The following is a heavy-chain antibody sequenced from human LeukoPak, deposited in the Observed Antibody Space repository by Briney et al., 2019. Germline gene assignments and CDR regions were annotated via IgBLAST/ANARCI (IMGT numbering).Heavy chain of an antibody. CDR2: ISGSGGST. Sequence: GGSLRLSCAASGFTFSSYGMSWVRQAPGKGLEWVSAISGSGGSTYYADSVKGRFTISRDNSKNTLYLQMNSLRAEDTAVYYCAKRRSLDIVVVVAATWDAFGIWGQGTMVTVSS. CDR1: GFTFSSYG. V-gene: IGHV3-23*01. CDR3: AKRRSLDIVVVVAATWDAFGI. D-gene: IGHD2-15*01. J-gene: IGHJ3*02.